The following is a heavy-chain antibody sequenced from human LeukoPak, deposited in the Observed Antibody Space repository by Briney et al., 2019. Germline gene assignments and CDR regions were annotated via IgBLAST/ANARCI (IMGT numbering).Heavy chain of an antibody. V-gene: IGHV3-21*04. CDR2: ISSSSSYI. CDR1: GFTFSSYS. J-gene: IGHJ5*02. Sequence: GGSLRLSCAASGFTFSSYSMNWVRQAPGKGLEWVSSISSSSSYIYYADSVKGRITISRDNAKNSLYLQMNSLRAEDTAVYYCARDASTYYYDSSGYYGLGVGYNWFDPWGQGTLVTVSS. CDR3: ARDASTYYYDSSGYYGLGVGYNWFDP. D-gene: IGHD3-22*01.